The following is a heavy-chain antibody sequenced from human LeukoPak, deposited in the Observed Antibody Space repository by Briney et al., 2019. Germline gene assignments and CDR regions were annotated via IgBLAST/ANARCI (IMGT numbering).Heavy chain of an antibody. CDR3: ARGEVVAATQLLDY. J-gene: IGHJ4*02. D-gene: IGHD2-15*01. CDR1: GGTFSSYA. Sequence: ASVKVSCKASGGTFSSYAISWVRQAPGQGLEWMGRIIPILGIANYAQKFQGRVTITADKSTSTAYMELSSLRSEDTAVYYCARGEVVAATQLLDYWGQGTLVTVSS. CDR2: IIPILGIA. V-gene: IGHV1-69*04.